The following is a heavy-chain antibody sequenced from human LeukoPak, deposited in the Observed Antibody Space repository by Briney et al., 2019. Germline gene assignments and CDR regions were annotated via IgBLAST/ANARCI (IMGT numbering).Heavy chain of an antibody. CDR2: ISAYNGDT. CDR3: ARGGRSMATYDY. V-gene: IGHV1-18*01. Sequence: GASVNVSCKASGYTFTSNGINWVRQAPGQGLEWMGWISAYNGDTNYAQKLQGRVTMTTDTSTNTAYMELRSLRSDDTAVYYCARGGRSMATYDYWGQGTLVTVSS. J-gene: IGHJ4*02. CDR1: GYTFTSNG. D-gene: IGHD5-24*01.